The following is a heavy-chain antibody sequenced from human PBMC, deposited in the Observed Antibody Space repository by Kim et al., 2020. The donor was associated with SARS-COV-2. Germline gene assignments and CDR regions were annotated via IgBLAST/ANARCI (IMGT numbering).Heavy chain of an antibody. CDR1: GYTFSSYG. Sequence: ASVKVSCKASGYTFSSYGISWVRQAPGQGLEWMGWISPSTGPTKYAQHLHGTVPLRPDTSPTPAYMELSRLTSDDTAVYYCARDGDLPDYWGQGTRVTVS. CDR2: ISPSTGPT. V-gene: IGHV1-18*01. D-gene: IGHD7-27*01. CDR3: ARDGDLPDY. J-gene: IGHJ4*02.